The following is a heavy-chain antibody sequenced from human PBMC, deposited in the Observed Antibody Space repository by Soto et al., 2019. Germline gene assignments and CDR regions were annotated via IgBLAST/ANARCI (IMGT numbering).Heavy chain of an antibody. D-gene: IGHD4-17*01. CDR1: GGSISSSSYY. V-gene: IGHV4-39*01. CDR3: ARRRAPVTTYDSYYFDY. CDR2: IYYSGST. J-gene: IGHJ4*02. Sequence: QLQLQESGPGLVKPSETLSLTCTVSGGSISSSSYYWGWIRQPPGKGLEWIGSIYYSGSTYYNPSLKSRVTISVDTSKNQFSLKLSSVTAADTAVYYCARRRAPVTTYDSYYFDYWGQGTLVTVSS.